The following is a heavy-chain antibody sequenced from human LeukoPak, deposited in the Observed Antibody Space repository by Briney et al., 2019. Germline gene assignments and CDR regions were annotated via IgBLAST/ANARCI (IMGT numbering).Heavy chain of an antibody. J-gene: IGHJ4*02. Sequence: KPSETLSLTCTVSGGSISSSIYYWGWIRQPPGKGLEWIGSIYYSGSTYYNPSLKSRVTISVDTSKNQFSLKLSSVTAADTAVYYCARHEVLHIVVVTAIRPFDYWGQGTLVTVSS. D-gene: IGHD2-21*02. CDR1: GGSISSSIYY. CDR3: ARHEVLHIVVVTAIRPFDY. CDR2: IYYSGST. V-gene: IGHV4-39*01.